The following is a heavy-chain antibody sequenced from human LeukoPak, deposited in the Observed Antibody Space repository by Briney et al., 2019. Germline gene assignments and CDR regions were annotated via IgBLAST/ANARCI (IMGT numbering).Heavy chain of an antibody. CDR2: IFYSGRT. CDR3: ANSALGRSGYVFDY. J-gene: IGHJ4*02. CDR1: GGSFSSGDYY. D-gene: IGHD5-12*01. V-gene: IGHV4-30-4*08. Sequence: SXTLSLTCTVSGGSFSSGDYYWSWIRQPPGKGLEWVVHIFYSGRTSYNSSLKSRVTLSLHTSKNQFSLKLSSVTAADTAVYYCANSALGRSGYVFDYWGQGALVTVSS.